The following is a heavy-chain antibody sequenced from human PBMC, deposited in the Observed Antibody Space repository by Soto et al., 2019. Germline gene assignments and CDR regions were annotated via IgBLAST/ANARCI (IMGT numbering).Heavy chain of an antibody. Sequence: QVQMVQSGAELKRPGASVRVSCKASAYTFTSYYVHWVRQAPGQGPEWMGMINPSRGSTDYAQKFXGRVTXTRDTSTTTVYXXLSSLRSEDTAIYFCTRSVITTAGTDAFDLWGQGTLVTVSS. CDR1: AYTFTSYY. CDR2: INPSRGST. CDR3: TRSVITTAGTDAFDL. J-gene: IGHJ3*01. D-gene: IGHD6-13*01. V-gene: IGHV1-46*03.